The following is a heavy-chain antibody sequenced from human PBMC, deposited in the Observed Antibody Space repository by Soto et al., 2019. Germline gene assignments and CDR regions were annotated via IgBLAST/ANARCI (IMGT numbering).Heavy chain of an antibody. CDR1: GGSFSGYY. D-gene: IGHD3-16*01. V-gene: IGHV4-34*01. Sequence: QVQLQQWGAGLLKPSETLSLTCAVYGGSFSGYYWSWIRQPPGKGLEWIGEINHSGSTNYNPSLKSRVTISVDTSKNQFSLKLSSVTAADTAVYYCARGRDVWGSYQDYWGQGTLVTVSS. CDR2: INHSGST. J-gene: IGHJ4*02. CDR3: ARGRDVWGSYQDY.